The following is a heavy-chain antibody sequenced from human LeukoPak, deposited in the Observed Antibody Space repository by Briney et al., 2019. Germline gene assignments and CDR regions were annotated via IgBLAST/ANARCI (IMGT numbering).Heavy chain of an antibody. Sequence: ASVKVSCKASGYTFTSYYMHWVRQAPGQGLEWMGGIIPMFGTANYAQKFQGRVTITADESTSTAYMELSSLRSEDTAVYYCARDARHKYCSSASCYRGWFDPWGQGTLVTVSS. J-gene: IGHJ5*02. CDR1: GYTFTSYY. CDR2: IIPMFGTA. V-gene: IGHV1-69*13. D-gene: IGHD2-2*01. CDR3: ARDARHKYCSSASCYRGWFDP.